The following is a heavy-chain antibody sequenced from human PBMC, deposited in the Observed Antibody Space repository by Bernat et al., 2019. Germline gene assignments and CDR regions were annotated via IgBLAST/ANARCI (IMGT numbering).Heavy chain of an antibody. CDR3: ARRYCSSTSAPFDY. Sequence: QVTLRESGPALVKPTQTLTLTCTFSGFSLSTSGMCVSWIRQPPGKALEWLARIDWDDDKYYSTSLKTRLTISKDTSKNQVVLTMTNMDPVDTATYYCARRYCSSTSAPFDYWGQGTLVTVSS. J-gene: IGHJ4*02. V-gene: IGHV2-70*15. D-gene: IGHD2-2*01. CDR2: IDWDDDK. CDR1: GFSLSTSGMC.